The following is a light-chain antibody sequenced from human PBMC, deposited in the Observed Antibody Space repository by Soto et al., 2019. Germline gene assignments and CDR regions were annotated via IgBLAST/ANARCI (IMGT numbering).Light chain of an antibody. V-gene: IGKV3-15*01. CDR2: GAS. CDR1: QSVSSN. Sequence: ETVMTQSPATLSVSPGERVTLSCRASQSVSSNLAWYQQIPGQAPRLLIYGASTRATGIPARFSGSGSGTELTTTISRPQYEDFAVYYCQQLNTLPFNFGQGTRLEIK. J-gene: IGKJ5*01. CDR3: QQLNTLPFN.